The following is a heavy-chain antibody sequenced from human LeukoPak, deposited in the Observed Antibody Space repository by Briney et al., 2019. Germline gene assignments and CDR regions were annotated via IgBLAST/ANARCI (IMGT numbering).Heavy chain of an antibody. J-gene: IGHJ4*02. Sequence: PSETLSLTCTVSGGSISSGDYYWSWIRQPAGKGLEWIGRIYTSGSTNYNPSLKSRVTISVDTSKNQFSLKLSSVTAADTAVYYCARDLFGGEGDYVYYFDYWGQGTLVTVSS. D-gene: IGHD4-17*01. V-gene: IGHV4-61*02. CDR1: GGSISSGDYY. CDR3: ARDLFGGEGDYVYYFDY. CDR2: IYTSGST.